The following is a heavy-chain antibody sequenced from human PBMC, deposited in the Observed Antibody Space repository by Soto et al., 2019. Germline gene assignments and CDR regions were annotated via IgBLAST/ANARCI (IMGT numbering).Heavy chain of an antibody. CDR2: IKQDGSEK. Sequence: GGSLRLSCAASGFTFSSYWMSWVRQAPGKGLEWVANIKQDGSEKYYVDSVKGRFTISRDNAKNPLYLQMNSLRAEDTAVYYCARGGYYYDSSGYPYYFDYWGQGTLVTVSS. J-gene: IGHJ4*02. CDR3: ARGGYYYDSSGYPYYFDY. D-gene: IGHD3-22*01. CDR1: GFTFSSYW. V-gene: IGHV3-7*05.